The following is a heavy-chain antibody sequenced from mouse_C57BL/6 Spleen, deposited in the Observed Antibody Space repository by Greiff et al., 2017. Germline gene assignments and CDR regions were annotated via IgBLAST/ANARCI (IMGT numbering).Heavy chain of an antibody. D-gene: IGHD1-1*01. J-gene: IGHJ1*03. V-gene: IGHV15-2*01. CDR3: ARSYYGSSYGEWYFDV. Sequence: QVHVKQSGSELRSPGSSVKLSCKDFDSEVFPIAYMSWVRQKPGHGFEWIGGILPSIGRTIYGEKFEDKATLDADTLSNTAYLELNSLTSEDSAIYYCARSYYGSSYGEWYFDVWGTGTTVTVSS. CDR1: DSEVFPIAY. CDR2: ILPSIGRT.